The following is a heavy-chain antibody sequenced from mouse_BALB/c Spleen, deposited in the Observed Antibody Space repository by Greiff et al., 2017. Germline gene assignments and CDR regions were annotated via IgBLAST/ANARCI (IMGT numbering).Heavy chain of an antibody. J-gene: IGHJ4*01. V-gene: IGHV1-4*01. CDR2: INPSTGYT. D-gene: IGHD2-3*01. Sequence: QVQLQQSGAELARPGASVKMSCKASGYTFTSYWMHWVKQRPGQGLEWIGYINPSTGYTEYDQKFKDKATLTADKSSSTAYMQLSSLTSEDSAVYYCARWLLHDSMDYWGQGTSVTVSS. CDR1: GYTFTSYW. CDR3: ARWLLHDSMDY.